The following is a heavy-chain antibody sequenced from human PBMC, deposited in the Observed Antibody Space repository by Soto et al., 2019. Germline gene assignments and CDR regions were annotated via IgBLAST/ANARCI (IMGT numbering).Heavy chain of an antibody. CDR1: GLTFSSYG. CDR3: AKARAYYYGSSAFGDY. V-gene: IGHV3-30*18. CDR2: ISYDGSNK. J-gene: IGHJ4*02. Sequence: GGSLRLSCAAAGLTFSSYGIHWVRQAPSKGLEWVAVISYDGSNKYYADSVKGRFTISRDNSKNTLYLQMNSLRAEDTSVYYCAKARAYYYGSSAFGDYWGQGTLVT. D-gene: IGHD3-22*01.